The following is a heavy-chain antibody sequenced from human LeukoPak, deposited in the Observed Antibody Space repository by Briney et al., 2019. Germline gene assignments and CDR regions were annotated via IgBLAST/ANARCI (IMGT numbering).Heavy chain of an antibody. Sequence: SVKVSCKASGGTFSSYAIRWVRQAPGQGLEWMGRIIPILGIANYAQKFQGRVTITADKSTSTAYMELSSLRSEDTAVYYCAREDYDFWSGQALTTPDWGQGTLVTASS. CDR1: GGTFSSYA. V-gene: IGHV1-69*04. CDR3: AREDYDFWSGQALTTPD. D-gene: IGHD3-3*01. CDR2: IIPILGIA. J-gene: IGHJ4*02.